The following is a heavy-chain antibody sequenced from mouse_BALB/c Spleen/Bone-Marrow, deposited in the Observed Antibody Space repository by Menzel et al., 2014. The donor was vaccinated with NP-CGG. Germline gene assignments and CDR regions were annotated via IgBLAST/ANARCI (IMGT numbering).Heavy chain of an antibody. D-gene: IGHD2-14*01. V-gene: IGHV1S56*01. CDR3: ARGGYDGAWFAY. CDR2: IYPGNVNT. CDR1: GYTFTTYY. J-gene: IGHJ3*01. Sequence: QVQLQQSGPELVKPGASVRISCKASGYTFTTYYIHWVKQRPGQGLEWIGWIYPGNVNTNYSEKFKGKATLTADKSSSTAYMQLSSLTSEDSAVYFCARGGYDGAWFAYWGQGTLVTVSA.